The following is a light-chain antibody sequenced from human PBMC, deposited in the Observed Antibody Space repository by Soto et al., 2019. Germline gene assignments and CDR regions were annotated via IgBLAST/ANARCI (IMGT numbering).Light chain of an antibody. Sequence: EDVLTKSPGTLSLSPGERGTLSCRASQSVSSSYLAWYQQKPGQAPRLLIYGASSRATGIPDRFSGSGSGTDFTLTISRLEPEDFAVYYCQQYGSSPPGWTFGQGTKVDVK. CDR1: QSVSSSY. V-gene: IGKV3-20*01. CDR2: GAS. J-gene: IGKJ1*01. CDR3: QQYGSSPPGWT.